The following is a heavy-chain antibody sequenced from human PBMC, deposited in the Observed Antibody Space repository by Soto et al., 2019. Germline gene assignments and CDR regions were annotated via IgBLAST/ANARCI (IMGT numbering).Heavy chain of an antibody. CDR2: INQDGSEK. V-gene: IGHV3-7*03. CDR3: ARAPYDSGRSYLFDS. CDR1: GLPISSYW. D-gene: IGHD3-10*01. Sequence: PGGPLRLPCTASGLPISSYWMSLVRPAPGKGLEWVAHINQDGSEKYYVDSVKGRFTISRDNAKNSLFLQMNSLRAEDTAVYYCARAPYDSGRSYLFDSWGEGAQVSV. J-gene: IGHJ4*02.